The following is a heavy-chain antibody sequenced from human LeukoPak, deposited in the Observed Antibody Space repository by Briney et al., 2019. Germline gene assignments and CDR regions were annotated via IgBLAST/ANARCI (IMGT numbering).Heavy chain of an antibody. V-gene: IGHV3-48*04. CDR1: GFTFSSYS. J-gene: IGHJ4*02. Sequence: GGSLRISCAAPGFTFSSYSMTWVRQAPGKGRKRVSYISSSSSTIYYADSVKGRFTISRDNAKNSLYLQTNSLRAEDTAVYYCARGLLWTDDYWGQGTLVTVSS. CDR3: ARGLLWTDDY. CDR2: ISSSSSTI. D-gene: IGHD3-10*01.